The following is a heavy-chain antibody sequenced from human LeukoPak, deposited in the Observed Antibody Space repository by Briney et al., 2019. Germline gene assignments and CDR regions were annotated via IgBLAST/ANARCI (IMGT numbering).Heavy chain of an antibody. Sequence: SETLSLTCTVSGGSISSYYRSCIRQPPGKGLEWIGYIYYSVSTNYNPSLKSRVTISVDTSKNQFSLKLSSVTAADTAVYYCARVPPYDILTGSDYYGMDVWGKGTTVTASS. J-gene: IGHJ6*04. D-gene: IGHD3-9*01. CDR2: IYYSVST. V-gene: IGHV4-59*01. CDR1: GGSISSYY. CDR3: ARVPPYDILTGSDYYGMDV.